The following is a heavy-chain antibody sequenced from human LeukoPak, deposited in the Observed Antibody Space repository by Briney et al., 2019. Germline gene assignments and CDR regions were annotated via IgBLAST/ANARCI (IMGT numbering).Heavy chain of an antibody. V-gene: IGHV3-43*02. J-gene: IGHJ4*02. CDR3: ARESGKFDY. Sequence: GGSLRLSCVASGLPIADFAMHWVRQAPGKGLEWVSLISGDGVSTFYADSVKGRFSISKDNSKNSLSLEMNSLRTEDTAMYYCARESGKFDYWGQGTLVAVSS. CDR1: GLPIADFA. CDR2: ISGDGVST.